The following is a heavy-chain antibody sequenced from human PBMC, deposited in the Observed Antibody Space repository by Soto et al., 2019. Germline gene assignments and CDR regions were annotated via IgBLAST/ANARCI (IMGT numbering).Heavy chain of an antibody. V-gene: IGHV1-24*01. CDR2: FDPEDGET. Sequence: ASVRVSCKVSGYTLTELSMHWLLQAPGKGLEWMGGFDPEDGETIYAQKFQGRVTMTEDTSTDTAYMELSSLRSEDTAVYYCATVMHYDFWSGFSRYYYMDVWGKGTTVTVSS. CDR1: GYTLTELS. J-gene: IGHJ6*03. D-gene: IGHD3-3*01. CDR3: ATVMHYDFWSGFSRYYYMDV.